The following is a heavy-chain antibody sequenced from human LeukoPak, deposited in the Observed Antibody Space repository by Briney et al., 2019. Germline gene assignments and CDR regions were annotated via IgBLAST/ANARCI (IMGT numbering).Heavy chain of an antibody. CDR1: GYTFTSYG. V-gene: IGHV1-18*01. D-gene: IGHD3-22*01. CDR2: ISAYNGNT. J-gene: IGHJ4*02. Sequence: ASVKVSCKASGYTFTSYGITWARQAPGQGLEWMGWISAYNGNTNYAQNLQGRVTMTTDTSASTAYMELRSLRSDDTAVYYCARYYDSTGYYYFDYWGQGTLVTVSS. CDR3: ARYYDSTGYYYFDY.